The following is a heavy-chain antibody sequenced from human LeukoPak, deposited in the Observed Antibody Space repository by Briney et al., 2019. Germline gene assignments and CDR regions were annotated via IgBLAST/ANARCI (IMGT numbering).Heavy chain of an antibody. CDR2: INHSGST. J-gene: IGHJ4*02. V-gene: IGHV4-39*07. CDR1: GGSISSNDYY. Sequence: SETLSLTCTVSGGSISSNDYYWGWIRQPPGKGLEWIGEINHSGSTNYNPSLKSRVTISVDTSKNQFSLKLSSVTAADTAVYYCARGSEYSSSSGVDYWGQGTLVTVSS. D-gene: IGHD6-6*01. CDR3: ARGSEYSSSSGVDY.